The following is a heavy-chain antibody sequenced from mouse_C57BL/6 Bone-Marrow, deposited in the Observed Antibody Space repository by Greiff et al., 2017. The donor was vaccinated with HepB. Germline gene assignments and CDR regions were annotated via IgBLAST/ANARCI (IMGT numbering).Heavy chain of an antibody. CDR3: APTAQATY. CDR2: IYPGDGDT. J-gene: IGHJ3*01. Sequence: QVQLKQSGPELVKPGASVKISCKASGYAFSSSWMNWVKQRPGKGLEWIGRIYPGDGDTNYNGKFKGKATLTADKSSSTAYMQLSSLTSEDSAVYFCAPTAQATYWGQGTLVTVSA. CDR1: GYAFSSSW. V-gene: IGHV1-82*01. D-gene: IGHD3-2*02.